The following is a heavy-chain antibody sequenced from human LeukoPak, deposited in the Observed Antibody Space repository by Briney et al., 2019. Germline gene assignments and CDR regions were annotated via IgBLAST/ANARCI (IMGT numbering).Heavy chain of an antibody. D-gene: IGHD3-10*01. CDR3: ARAYSGTSGVFEY. CDR2: IYHSGST. V-gene: IGHV4-4*02. J-gene: IGHJ4*02. CDR1: GGSISSSNW. Sequence: SETLSLTCAVSGGSISSSNWWSWVRQPPGKGLEWIGEIYHSGSTNYNPSLKSRVTISVDMSKNEFSLKLSSVTAADTAVYYCARAYSGTSGVFEYWGQGALATVSS.